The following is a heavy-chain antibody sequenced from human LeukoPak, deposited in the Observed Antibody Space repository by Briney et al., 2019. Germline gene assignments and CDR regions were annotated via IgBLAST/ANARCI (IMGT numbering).Heavy chain of an antibody. Sequence: GASVKVSCKASGYTFTSYGISWVRQAPGQGLEWMGRISAYNGNTNYAQKLQGRVTMTTDTSTSTAYMELRSLRSDDTAVYYCARDRGYYYDSSGYDYWGQGTLVTVSS. CDR2: ISAYNGNT. CDR3: ARDRGYYYDSSGYDY. CDR1: GYTFTSYG. D-gene: IGHD3-22*01. J-gene: IGHJ4*02. V-gene: IGHV1-18*01.